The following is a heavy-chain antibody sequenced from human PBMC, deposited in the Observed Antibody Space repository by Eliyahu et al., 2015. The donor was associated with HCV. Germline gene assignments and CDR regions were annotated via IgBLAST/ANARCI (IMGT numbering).Heavy chain of an antibody. CDR3: AKAPEAQWRIYNWNDLGTYYFDY. CDR1: GFTFSSYA. Sequence: EVQLLESGGGLVQPGGSLRLSCAASGFTFSSYAMSWVRQAPGKGLEWVSAISGSGGSTYYADSVKGRFTISRDNSKNTLYLQMNSLRAEDTAVYYCAKAPEAQWRIYNWNDLGTYYFDYWGQGTLVTVSS. J-gene: IGHJ4*02. CDR2: ISGSGGST. D-gene: IGHD1-20*01. V-gene: IGHV3-23*01.